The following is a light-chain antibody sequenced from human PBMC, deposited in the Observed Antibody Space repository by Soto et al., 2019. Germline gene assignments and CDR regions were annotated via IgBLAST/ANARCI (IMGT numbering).Light chain of an antibody. CDR1: QSVSNNY. V-gene: IGKV3-20*01. J-gene: IGKJ1*01. CDR3: QQHDNSPWM. Sequence: EIVLTHSPGTLSLSPRERATLSCRASQSVSNNYLAWYQQKPGQAPRLLIYGASNRATGIPDRFSGSGSGTDFTLTISRLEPEDFAVYYCQQHDNSPWMFGQGTKVDI. CDR2: GAS.